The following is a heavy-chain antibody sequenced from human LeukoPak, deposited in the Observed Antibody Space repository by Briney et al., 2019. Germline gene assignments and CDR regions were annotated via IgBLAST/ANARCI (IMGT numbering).Heavy chain of an antibody. CDR1: GGTFSSYA. V-gene: IGHV1-69*01. D-gene: IGHD3-9*01. J-gene: IGHJ3*02. Sequence: SVKVSCKASGGTFSSYAISWVRQAPGHGLEWMGGIIPIFGTGNYAQEFQGRVTITADESTTTAYMELSSLRSEDTAVYYCAAPPLLTGYPYGIWGQGTMVTVSS. CDR3: AAPPLLTGYPYGI. CDR2: IIPIFGTG.